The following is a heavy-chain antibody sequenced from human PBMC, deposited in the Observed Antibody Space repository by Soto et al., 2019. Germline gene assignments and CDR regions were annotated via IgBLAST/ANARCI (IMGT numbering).Heavy chain of an antibody. V-gene: IGHV4-4*02. D-gene: IGHD2-2*01. CDR1: GASITTPNW. CDR2: IFHSGTT. CDR3: ARLQYCSTTSCPWGMDV. J-gene: IGHJ6*02. Sequence: SETLSLTCAVSGASITTPNWWSWVRQPPGKGLEWIAEIFHSGTTNYSPSLKRRVTISVDTSKNHFSLKLTSVTAADTAVYFCARLQYCSTTSCPWGMDVWGQGTTVTVSS.